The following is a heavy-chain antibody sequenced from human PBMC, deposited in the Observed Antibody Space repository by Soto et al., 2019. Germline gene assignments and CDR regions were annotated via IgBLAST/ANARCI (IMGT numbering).Heavy chain of an antibody. CDR1: GFTFSSNA. Sequence: GGSLRLSCAASGFTFSSNAMHWDRQAPGKGLEWVAVISYDGSNKYYADSVKGRFTISRDNSKNTLYLQMNSLRAEDTAVYYCARARATDYYGSGSYYPYYYYYGMDVWGQGTTVTVSS. J-gene: IGHJ6*02. CDR2: ISYDGSNK. D-gene: IGHD3-10*01. V-gene: IGHV3-30-3*01. CDR3: ARARATDYYGSGSYYPYYYYYGMDV.